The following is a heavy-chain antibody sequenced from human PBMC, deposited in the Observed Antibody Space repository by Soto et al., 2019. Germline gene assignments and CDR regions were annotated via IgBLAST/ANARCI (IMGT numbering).Heavy chain of an antibody. CDR1: GGSISSYA. D-gene: IGHD6-13*01. Sequence: SVKVSCKASGGSISSYAISWVRQAPGQGLEGMGGNIPIFGTANYAQKDQGRVTITADKSTSTAYMELSSMRSEDTAVYYCARERHSSSWLHYYYYGMDVWGQGTTVTVSS. J-gene: IGHJ6*02. CDR3: ARERHSSSWLHYYYYGMDV. V-gene: IGHV1-69*06. CDR2: NIPIFGTA.